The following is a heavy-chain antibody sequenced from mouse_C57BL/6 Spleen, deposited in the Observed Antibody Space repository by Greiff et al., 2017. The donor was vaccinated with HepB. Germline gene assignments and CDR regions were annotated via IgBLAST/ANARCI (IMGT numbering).Heavy chain of an antibody. CDR3: ARGGGNYYFDY. J-gene: IGHJ2*01. D-gene: IGHD2-1*01. CDR2: IDPSDSYT. Sequence: QVQLKESGAELVMPGASVKLSCKASGYTFTSYWMHWVKQRPGQGLEWIGEIDPSDSYTNYNQKFKGKSTLTVDKSSSTAYMQLSSLTSEDSAVYYCARGGGNYYFDYWGQGTTLTVSS. V-gene: IGHV1-69*01. CDR1: GYTFTSYW.